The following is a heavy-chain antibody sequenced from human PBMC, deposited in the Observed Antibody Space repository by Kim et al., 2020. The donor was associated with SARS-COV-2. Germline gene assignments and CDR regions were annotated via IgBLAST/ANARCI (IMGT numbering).Heavy chain of an antibody. CDR3: AIQQAHGLGIEGY. Sequence: GGSLRLSCAASGFTFSSYGMHWVRQAPGKGLEWVAVIWYDGSNKYYADPVKGRFTISRDNSKNTLYLQMNSLRAEDTAVYYCAIQQAHGLGIEGYWGQGTLVTVSS. J-gene: IGHJ4*02. CDR1: GFTFSSYG. D-gene: IGHD7-27*01. V-gene: IGHV3-33*08. CDR2: IWYDGSNK.